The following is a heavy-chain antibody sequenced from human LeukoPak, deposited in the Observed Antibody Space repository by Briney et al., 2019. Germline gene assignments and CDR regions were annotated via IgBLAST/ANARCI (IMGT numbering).Heavy chain of an antibody. D-gene: IGHD4-17*01. CDR2: ISAYNGNT. J-gene: IGHJ4*02. CDR1: GYTFTCYG. V-gene: IGHV1-18*01. Sequence: GASVKVSCKASGYTFTCYGISWVRQAPGQGLEWMGLISAYNGNTTYAQKLQGRVTMTTDTSTSKAYLELRSLRSDDTAVYYCARVDGSHGDYRFDYWGQGTLVTVSS. CDR3: ARVDGSHGDYRFDY.